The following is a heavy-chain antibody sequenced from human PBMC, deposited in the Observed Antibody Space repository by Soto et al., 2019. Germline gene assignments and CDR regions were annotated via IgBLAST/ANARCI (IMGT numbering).Heavy chain of an antibody. J-gene: IGHJ4*02. CDR1: GFTFISYG. CDR3: ARRMTTYAIDY. CDR2: INGGGTTV. V-gene: IGHV3-48*01. Sequence: GGSLRLSCAASGFTFISYGMHLVRQATGKGLEWVSYINGGGTTVAYADPVEGRFTISRDNAKNSVWLQMNSLRAEDTAVYYCARRMTTYAIDYWGQGTLVTVSS.